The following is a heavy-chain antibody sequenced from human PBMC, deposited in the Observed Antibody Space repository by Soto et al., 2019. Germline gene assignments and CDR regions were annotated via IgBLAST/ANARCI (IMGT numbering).Heavy chain of an antibody. V-gene: IGHV3-30-3*01. D-gene: IGHD5-12*01. CDR2: ISYDGSNK. CDR3: ARDYYRFNSGYGFSMDV. Sequence: GGSLRLACAASGFTFSSYAMHWVRQAPGKGLEWVAVISYDGSNKYYADSVKGRFTISRDNSKNTLYLQMNSLRAEDTAVYYCARDYYRFNSGYGFSMDVWGQGTTVTVSS. J-gene: IGHJ6*02. CDR1: GFTFSSYA.